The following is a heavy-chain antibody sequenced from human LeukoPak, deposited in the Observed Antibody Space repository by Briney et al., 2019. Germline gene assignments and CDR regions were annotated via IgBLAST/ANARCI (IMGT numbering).Heavy chain of an antibody. CDR1: GYTLTELS. V-gene: IGHV1-24*01. J-gene: IGHJ5*02. CDR3: ATGGMTTVTTVWFDP. CDR2: FDPEDGET. D-gene: IGHD4-17*01. Sequence: VKVSCKVSGYTLTELSMHWVRQAPGKGLEWMGGFDPEDGETIYAQKFQGRVTMTEDTSTDTAYMELSSLRSEDTAVYYCATGGMTTVTTVWFDPWGQGTLVTVSS.